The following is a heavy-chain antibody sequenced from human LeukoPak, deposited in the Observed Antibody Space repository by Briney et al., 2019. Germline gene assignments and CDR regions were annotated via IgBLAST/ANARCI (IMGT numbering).Heavy chain of an antibody. J-gene: IGHJ6*02. CDR3: ARGLVDAASSSSLVPDYYYYGMDV. Sequence: PSETLSLTCAVYGGSFSGYYWSWIRQPPGKGLEWIGEINHRGSTNYNPSLKSRVTISVDTSKNQFSLKLSSVTAADTAVYYCARGLVDAASSSSLVPDYYYYGMDVWGQGTTVTVSS. CDR2: INHRGST. CDR1: GGSFSGYY. V-gene: IGHV4-34*01. D-gene: IGHD6-6*01.